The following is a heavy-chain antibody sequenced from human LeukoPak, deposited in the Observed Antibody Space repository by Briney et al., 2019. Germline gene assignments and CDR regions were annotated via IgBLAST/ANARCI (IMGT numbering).Heavy chain of an antibody. CDR3: ATKIYRDFDY. CDR1: GGSISSGAYY. CDR2: IYYSGSA. J-gene: IGHJ4*02. Sequence: SETLFLTCTVSGGSISSGAYYWSWIRQHPGKGLEWIGYIYYSGSAYYNPSLKSRVTISVDTSKNQFSLNLSSVTAADTAVYYCATKIYRDFDYWGQGTLVTVSS. V-gene: IGHV4-31*03. D-gene: IGHD5/OR15-5a*01.